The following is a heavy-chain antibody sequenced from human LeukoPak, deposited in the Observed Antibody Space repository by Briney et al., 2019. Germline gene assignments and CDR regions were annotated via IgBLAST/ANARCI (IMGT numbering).Heavy chain of an antibody. CDR2: ISSSSSYI. CDR1: GFTFSSYS. Sequence: GGSLRLSCAASGFTFSSYSMNWVRQAPGKGLEWVSSISSSSSYIYYADSVKGRFIISRDNAKNSLYLQMNSLRAEDTAVYYCARVGSAAVDYWGQGTLVTVSS. CDR3: ARVGSAAVDY. J-gene: IGHJ4*02. D-gene: IGHD2-15*01. V-gene: IGHV3-21*01.